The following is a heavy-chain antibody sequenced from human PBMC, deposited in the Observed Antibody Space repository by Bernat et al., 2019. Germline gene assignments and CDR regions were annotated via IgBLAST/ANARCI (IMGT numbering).Heavy chain of an antibody. D-gene: IGHD2-2*01. CDR2: ISGSGGST. J-gene: IGHJ4*02. Sequence: EVQLLESGGGLVQPGGSLRLSCAASGFTFSSYAMSWVRQAPGKGLEWVSAISGSGGSTYYADSVKGRFTISRDNAKNTLYLQMNSLRAEDTAVYYCAKDPKSVVVPPSFDYWGQGTLVTVSS. V-gene: IGHV3-23*01. CDR1: GFTFSSYA. CDR3: AKDPKSVVVPPSFDY.